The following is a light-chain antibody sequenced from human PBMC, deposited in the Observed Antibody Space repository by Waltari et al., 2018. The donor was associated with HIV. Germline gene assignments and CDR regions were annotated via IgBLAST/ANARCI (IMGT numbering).Light chain of an antibody. Sequence: QSVLTQPPSASGTPGQTVTISCSGLSSNIRNNSIFWYQQFPGTAPKLRIYRNNQRPSGIPDRFSGSKSATSASRAISGLRSEDEADYYCAEWDDSLSGPVVFGGGTKLTVL. CDR2: RNN. J-gene: IGLJ2*01. CDR3: AEWDDSLSGPVV. V-gene: IGLV1-47*01. CDR1: SSNIRNNS.